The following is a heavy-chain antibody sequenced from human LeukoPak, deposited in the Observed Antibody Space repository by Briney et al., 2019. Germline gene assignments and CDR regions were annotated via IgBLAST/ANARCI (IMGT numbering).Heavy chain of an antibody. CDR2: INHSGST. CDR1: GGSFSGYY. D-gene: IGHD5-18*01. V-gene: IGHV4-34*01. Sequence: SETLSLTCAVYGGSFSGYYWSWIRQPPGKGLEWIGEINHSGSTNYNPSLKSRVTISVDTSKNQFSLILSSVTAADTAVYYCARKRGYKGVSVDYWGQGTLVTVSS. CDR3: ARKRGYKGVSVDY. J-gene: IGHJ4*02.